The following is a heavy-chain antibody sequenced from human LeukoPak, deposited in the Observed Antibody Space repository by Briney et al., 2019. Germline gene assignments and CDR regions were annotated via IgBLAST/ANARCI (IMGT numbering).Heavy chain of an antibody. CDR2: ISYCGST. CDR1: GGSISNYY. CDR3: ALVRGYYYYGMDV. Sequence: SQTLSLTCTVSGGSISNYYWSWIRQPPGKGMGWIGYISYCGSTNYNPSLKSRVTISVDTSKNQFSLKLSSVTAADTAVYYCALVRGYYYYGMDVWGQGTTVTVSS. D-gene: IGHD3-10*01. V-gene: IGHV4-59*12. J-gene: IGHJ6*02.